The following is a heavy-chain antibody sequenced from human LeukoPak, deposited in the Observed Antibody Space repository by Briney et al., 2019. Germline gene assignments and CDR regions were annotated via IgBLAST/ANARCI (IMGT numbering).Heavy chain of an antibody. J-gene: IGHJ4*02. V-gene: IGHV1-2*02. CDR1: GYSFTGYF. D-gene: IGHD3-22*01. CDR2: IDPNSGDT. Sequence: ASVKVSCKASGYSFTGYFIHWVRQAPGQGLEWMGCIDPNSGDTKYAQKFQGRVSMPRDTSTRTAYMALSRLRSDDTAVYFCARSGSTGYSLDYWGQGTLVTVSS. CDR3: ARSGSTGYSLDY.